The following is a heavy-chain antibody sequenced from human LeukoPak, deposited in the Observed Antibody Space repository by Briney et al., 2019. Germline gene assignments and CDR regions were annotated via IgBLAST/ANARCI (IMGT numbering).Heavy chain of an antibody. CDR3: ARDSYYYDSSGYPPAFDI. Sequence: SQTLSLTCAVSGGSISSGGYSWSWIRQPPGKGLEWIGYIYHSGSTYYNPSLKSRVTISVDRSKNQSSLKLSSVTAADTAVYYCARDSYYYDSSGYPPAFDIWGQGTMVTVSS. J-gene: IGHJ3*02. V-gene: IGHV4-30-2*01. D-gene: IGHD3-22*01. CDR1: GGSISSGGYS. CDR2: IYHSGST.